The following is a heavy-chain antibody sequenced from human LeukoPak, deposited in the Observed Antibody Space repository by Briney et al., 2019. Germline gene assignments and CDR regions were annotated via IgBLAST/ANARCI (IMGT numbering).Heavy chain of an antibody. CDR1: GYTLTELS. CDR3: ATEAGNKIDY. Sequence: VASVKVSCKVSGYTLTELSMHWVRQAPGKGFEWLGSFDPEDGEKIFPQKFQGRVTMTEDTSTDTVYMELSSLRSEDTAVYYCATEAGNKIDYWGQGTLVTVSS. V-gene: IGHV1-24*01. D-gene: IGHD6-19*01. J-gene: IGHJ4*02. CDR2: FDPEDGEK.